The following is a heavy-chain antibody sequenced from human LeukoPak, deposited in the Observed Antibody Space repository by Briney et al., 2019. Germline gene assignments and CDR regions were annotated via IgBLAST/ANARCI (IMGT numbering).Heavy chain of an antibody. CDR2: INPSGGSP. Sequence: ASVKVSCKASGYTFISHYLHWVRQAPGQGLEWMGIINPSGGSPSYAQKFQGRVTMTRDTSTSTVYMELSSLRSEDTAVYYCARDAMGSYLNWGQGTLVTVSS. J-gene: IGHJ4*02. V-gene: IGHV1-46*01. CDR3: ARDAMGSYLN. CDR1: GYTFISHY. D-gene: IGHD3-10*01.